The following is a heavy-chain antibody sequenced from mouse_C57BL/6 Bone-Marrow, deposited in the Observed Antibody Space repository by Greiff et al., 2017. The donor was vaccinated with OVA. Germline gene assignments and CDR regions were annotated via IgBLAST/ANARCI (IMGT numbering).Heavy chain of an antibody. CDR1: GYSITSGYY. Sequence: EVHLVESGPGLVKPSQSLSLTCSVTGYSITSGYYWNWIRQFPGNKLEWMGYISYDGSNNYNPSLKNRISITRDTSKNQFFLKLNSVTTEDTATYYCARGGYSNYPWYFDVWGTGTTVTVSS. D-gene: IGHD2-5*01. CDR2: ISYDGSN. V-gene: IGHV3-6*01. CDR3: ARGGYSNYPWYFDV. J-gene: IGHJ1*03.